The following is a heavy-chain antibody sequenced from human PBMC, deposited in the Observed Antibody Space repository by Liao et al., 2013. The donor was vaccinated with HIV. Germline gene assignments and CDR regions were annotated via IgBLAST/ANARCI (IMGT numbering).Heavy chain of an antibody. V-gene: IGHV4-59*10. J-gene: IGHJ3*02. CDR3: AMGVATAITPGNEAFDI. CDR1: GVSLTGYY. D-gene: IGHD2-21*02. Sequence: QVQLRQWGAGLLKPSETLSLRCHVSGVSLTGYYWTWIRQSPGKGLEWIGRVYTSGSTNYNPSLKSRVTISVDTSKNQFSLKLTSVTAADTAVYYCAMGVATAITPGNEAFDIWGQGTMVTVSS. CDR2: VYTSGST.